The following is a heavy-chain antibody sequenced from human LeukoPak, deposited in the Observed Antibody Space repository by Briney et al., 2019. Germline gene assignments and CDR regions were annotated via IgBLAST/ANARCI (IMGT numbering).Heavy chain of an antibody. CDR2: IRYDGSNK. Sequence: GGSLRLSCVASGFTFRSYGMHWVRQAPGRGLEWVTFIRYDGSNKYYADSVKGRFIISRDNSKNTLYLQMNSLRAEDTAVYYCAKDTVKVTTIRRVPHYMDVWGKGTTVTISS. V-gene: IGHV3-30*02. J-gene: IGHJ6*03. D-gene: IGHD5-12*01. CDR1: GFTFRSYG. CDR3: AKDTVKVTTIRRVPHYMDV.